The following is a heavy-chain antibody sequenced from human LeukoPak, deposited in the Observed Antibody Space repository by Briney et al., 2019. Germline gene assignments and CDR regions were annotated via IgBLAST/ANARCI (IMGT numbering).Heavy chain of an antibody. D-gene: IGHD6-19*01. Sequence: SETLSLTCTVSGGSISSSSYYWGWIRQPPGKGLEWIGSIYYSGSTYYNPSLKSRVTISVDTSKNQFSLKLSSVTAADTAVYYCARRPAVYSSGPITFDYWGQGTPVTVSS. CDR1: GGSISSSSYY. CDR2: IYYSGST. V-gene: IGHV4-39*01. J-gene: IGHJ4*02. CDR3: ARRPAVYSSGPITFDY.